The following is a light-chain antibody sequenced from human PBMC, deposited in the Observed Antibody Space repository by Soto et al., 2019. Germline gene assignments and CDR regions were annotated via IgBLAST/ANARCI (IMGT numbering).Light chain of an antibody. J-gene: IGLJ1*01. V-gene: IGLV1-40*01. CDR1: SSNIGAGYD. CDR3: QSYDSSLSGYV. Sequence: QSVLTQPPSVSGAPGQRVTISCTGSSSNIGAGYDVHWYQQLPGTAPKHLIYGNSNRPSGVPDRFSGSKSGTSASLAITGLQAEDEADYYCQSYDSSLSGYVFGTGPKLTVL. CDR2: GNS.